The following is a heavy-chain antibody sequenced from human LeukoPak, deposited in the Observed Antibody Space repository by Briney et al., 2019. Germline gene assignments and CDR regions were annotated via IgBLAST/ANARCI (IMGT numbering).Heavy chain of an antibody. CDR1: GGSISSYY. CDR3: ARSLQWLVEDHYYYYMDV. D-gene: IGHD6-19*01. CDR2: IYTSGST. J-gene: IGHJ6*03. V-gene: IGHV4-4*07. Sequence: SETLSLTCTVSGGSISSYYWSWIRQPAGKGLEWIGRIYTSGSTNYNPSLKSRVTISVDKSKDQFSLKLSSVTAADTAMYYCARSLQWLVEDHYYYYMDVWGNGTTVTVSS.